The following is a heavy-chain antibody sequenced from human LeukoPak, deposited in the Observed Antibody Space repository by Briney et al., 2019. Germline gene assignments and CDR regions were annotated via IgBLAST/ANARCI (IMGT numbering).Heavy chain of an antibody. CDR1: GYSFTNYW. V-gene: IGHV5-51*01. CDR2: IYPGDSDT. CDR3: ARRGSSWSDWFDP. Sequence: PGESLKISCKGSGYSFTNYWIGWVRQMPGKGLEWMGIIYPGDSDTRYSPSFQGQVTISADKSISTAYLQWSSLKASDTAMYYCARRGSSWSDWFDPWGQGTLVTVSS. J-gene: IGHJ5*02. D-gene: IGHD6-13*01.